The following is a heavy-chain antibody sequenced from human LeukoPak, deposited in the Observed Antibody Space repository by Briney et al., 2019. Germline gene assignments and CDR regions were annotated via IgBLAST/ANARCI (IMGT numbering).Heavy chain of an antibody. Sequence: GASVKVSCKASGYTFTSYDINWVRQATGQGLEWMGWMNPNSGNTGYAQKFQGRVTMTRNTSISTAYMELSSLRSEDTAVYYCARSVTMIVVRDDAFDYWGQGTLVTVSS. D-gene: IGHD3-22*01. CDR1: GYTFTSYD. J-gene: IGHJ4*02. CDR3: ARSVTMIVVRDDAFDY. V-gene: IGHV1-8*01. CDR2: MNPNSGNT.